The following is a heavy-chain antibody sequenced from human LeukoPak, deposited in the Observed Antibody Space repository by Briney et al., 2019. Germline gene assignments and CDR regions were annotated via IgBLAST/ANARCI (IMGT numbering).Heavy chain of an antibody. D-gene: IGHD4-11*01. J-gene: IGHJ5*02. CDR1: GGSISSSRYY. V-gene: IGHV4-39*07. CDR3: ARGTSDYSNYPDWFDP. Sequence: SETLSLTCTVSGGSISSSRYYWGWIRQAPGKGLEWIGSIYYSGNTYYNPSLKSRVTISVDMSKNQFSLKLTSVTAAETALYYCARGTSDYSNYPDWFDPWGQGTLVTVSS. CDR2: IYYSGNT.